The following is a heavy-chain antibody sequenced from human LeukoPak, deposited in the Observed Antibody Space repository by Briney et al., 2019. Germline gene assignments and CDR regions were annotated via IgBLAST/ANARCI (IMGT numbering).Heavy chain of an antibody. CDR1: GFTLDDYA. Sequence: PGGSLRLSCAASGFTLDDYAMLGVRHAPGKGLEGGSGISWNSGTVVYADSVKGRFTISRDNAKNSLYLQMNSLRAEDTALYYCTKACAKAAAPGSYQYFDYWGQGPLVPVSS. J-gene: IGHJ4*02. V-gene: IGHV3-9*01. CDR3: TKACAKAAAPGSYQYFDY. CDR2: ISWNSGTV. D-gene: IGHD3-10*01.